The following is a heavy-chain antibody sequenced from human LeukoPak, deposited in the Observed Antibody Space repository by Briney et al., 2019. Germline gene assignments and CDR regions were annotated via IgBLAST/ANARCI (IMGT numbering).Heavy chain of an antibody. D-gene: IGHD2-21*01. CDR2: IYSGGST. V-gene: IGHV3-66*02. CDR3: ARRVVIAAPFDY. Sequence: GGSLRLSCAASGFTFSSNYMSWVRQAPGKGLEWVSVIYSGGSTYYSDSVKGRFTISRDNSKNTLYLQMNSLRAEDTAVYYCARRVVIAAPFDYWGQGTLVTVSS. J-gene: IGHJ4*02. CDR1: GFTFSSNY.